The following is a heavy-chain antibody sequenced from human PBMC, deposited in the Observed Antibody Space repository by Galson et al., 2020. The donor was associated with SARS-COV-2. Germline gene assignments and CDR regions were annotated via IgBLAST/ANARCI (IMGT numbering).Heavy chain of an antibody. Sequence: GGSLRLSCAASGFTFSSYGMHWVRQAPGKGLEWVAAIWYDGSNKYYADSVKGRFTISRDNSKNTLYLQMNSLRAEDTAVYYCAREGLYDSSGPGIDYWGQGTLVTVSS. CDR1: GFTFSSYG. V-gene: IGHV3-33*01. D-gene: IGHD3-22*01. CDR2: IWYDGSNK. J-gene: IGHJ4*02. CDR3: AREGLYDSSGPGIDY.